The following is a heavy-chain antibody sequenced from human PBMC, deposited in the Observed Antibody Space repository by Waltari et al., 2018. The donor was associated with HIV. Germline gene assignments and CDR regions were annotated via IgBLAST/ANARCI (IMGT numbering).Heavy chain of an antibody. D-gene: IGHD6-19*01. CDR3: ATSNIGSGWYLKSPIRI. CDR1: GLKFATSG. CDR2: ITSSGGRT. V-gene: IGHV3-23*01. J-gene: IGHJ4*02. Sequence: VQMLESGGDLVQPGGSLRLSCAVLGLKFATSGLGWVRQAPGKGLEWMSAITSSGGRTYYAESVKGRFIISRDNSKKTVTLQLKNLRLGDTAMYYCATSNIGSGWYLKSPIRIWGQGTLVTVS.